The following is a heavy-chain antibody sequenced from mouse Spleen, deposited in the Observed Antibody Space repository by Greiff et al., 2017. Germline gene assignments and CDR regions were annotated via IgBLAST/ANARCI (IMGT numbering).Heavy chain of an antibody. CDR1: GYTFTSYY. CDR3: TRSDYRYEFAY. Sequence: VQVVESGAELVKPGASVKLSCKASGYTFTSYYMYWVKQRPGQGLEWIGEINPSNGGTNFNEKFKSKATLTVDKSSSTAYMQLSSLTSEDSAVYYCTRSDYRYEFAYWGQGTLVTVSA. V-gene: IGHV1S81*02. CDR2: INPSNGGT. D-gene: IGHD2-14*01. J-gene: IGHJ3*01.